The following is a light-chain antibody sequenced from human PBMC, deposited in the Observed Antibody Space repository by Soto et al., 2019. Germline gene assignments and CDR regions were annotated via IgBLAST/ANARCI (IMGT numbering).Light chain of an antibody. Sequence: EIVMTQSPATLSVSPGERATLSCRASQIVSSDLAWYHQKPGQAPRLLMSGASNRASGVPVRFSGSGSGTDLTRTITRLESEDFAMYYCEQYGGAPITFGLGTRLEIK. CDR1: QIVSSD. V-gene: IGKV3D-15*01. CDR3: EQYGGAPIT. CDR2: GAS. J-gene: IGKJ5*01.